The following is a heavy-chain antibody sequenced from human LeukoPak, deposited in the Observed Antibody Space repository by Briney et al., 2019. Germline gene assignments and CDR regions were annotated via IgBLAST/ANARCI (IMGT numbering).Heavy chain of an antibody. D-gene: IGHD3-9*01. J-gene: IGHJ4*02. Sequence: GGSLRLSCAASGYRFNDYAIHWFRQAPGKGLEYVSGINNNGDSTYYANSVKGRFTISRAHSKNTLYPQSGSLTSEDTAIYYCARDYQTGFTGPGGDFWGQGPLVTVSS. V-gene: IGHV3-64*01. CDR3: ARDYQTGFTGPGGDF. CDR2: INNNGDST. CDR1: GYRFNDYA.